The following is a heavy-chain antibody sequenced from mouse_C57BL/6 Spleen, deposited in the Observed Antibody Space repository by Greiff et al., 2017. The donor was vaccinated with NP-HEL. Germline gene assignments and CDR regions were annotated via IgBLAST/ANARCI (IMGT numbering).Heavy chain of an antibody. J-gene: IGHJ1*03. D-gene: IGHD2-2*01. CDR2: INYDGSST. CDR1: GFTFSDYY. Sequence: DVQLVESEGGLVQPGSSMKLSCTASGFTFSDYYMAWVRQVPEKGLEWVANINYDGSSTYYLDSLKSRFIISRDNAKNILYLQMSSLKSEDTATYYCARVWFSYWYFDVWGTGTTVTVSS. V-gene: IGHV5-16*01. CDR3: ARVWFSYWYFDV.